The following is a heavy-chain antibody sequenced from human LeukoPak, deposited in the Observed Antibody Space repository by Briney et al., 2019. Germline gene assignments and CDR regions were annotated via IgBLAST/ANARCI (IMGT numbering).Heavy chain of an antibody. Sequence: GGSLRLSCAASGFTVSSNYMSWVRQAPGKGLEWVSVIYSGGSTYYADSVKGRLTISRDNSKNTLYLQMNSLRAEDTAVYYCAICSGGSCYGAFDIWGQGTMVTVSS. V-gene: IGHV3-66*01. D-gene: IGHD2-15*01. CDR3: AICSGGSCYGAFDI. CDR2: IYSGGST. CDR1: GFTVSSNY. J-gene: IGHJ3*02.